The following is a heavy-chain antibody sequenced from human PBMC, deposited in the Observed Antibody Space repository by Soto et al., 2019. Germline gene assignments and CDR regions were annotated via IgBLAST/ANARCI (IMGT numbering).Heavy chain of an antibody. CDR2: IKRNVDGGTT. J-gene: IGHJ4*02. D-gene: IGHD2-15*01. V-gene: IGHV3-15*07. CDR1: GFTFDNAW. CDR3: TRGGPLGNYFDY. Sequence: EVQLVESGGGLVMPGGSLRLSCAASGFTFDNAWMNWVRQAPGKGLEWVGRIKRNVDGGTTDYAESVKGRFSISRDDSKNTLYLQMNSLKTEDTAVYYCTRGGPLGNYFDYWGQGTLVAVSS.